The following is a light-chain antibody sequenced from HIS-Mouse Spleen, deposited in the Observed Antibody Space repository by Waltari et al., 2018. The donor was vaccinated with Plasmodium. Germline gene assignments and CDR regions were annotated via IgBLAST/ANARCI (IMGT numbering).Light chain of an antibody. J-gene: IGKJ3*01. Sequence: EIVMTQSPATLSVSPGERATLSCRASQGVSSNLAWYQQKPGQAPRLRIYGASTRATGIPARFSGSGSGTEFTLTISSLQSEDFAVYYCQQYNNWSFTFGPGTKVDIK. CDR2: GAS. CDR1: QGVSSN. CDR3: QQYNNWSFT. V-gene: IGKV3-15*01.